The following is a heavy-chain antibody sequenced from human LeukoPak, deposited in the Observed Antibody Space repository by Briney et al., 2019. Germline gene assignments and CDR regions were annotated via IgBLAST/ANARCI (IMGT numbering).Heavy chain of an antibody. V-gene: IGHV3-74*01. CDR2: IISDGSHT. Sequence: PGETLRLSCAASGFTFDDYAMHWVRQAPGKGLVWVSRIISDGSHTSYADSVKGRSTISRDNAKNTLYLQMNSLRAEDTAVYYCARGPYYYDSSGYLHYYYYGMDVWGQGTTVTVSS. D-gene: IGHD3-22*01. CDR1: GFTFDDYA. CDR3: ARGPYYYDSSGYLHYYYYGMDV. J-gene: IGHJ6*02.